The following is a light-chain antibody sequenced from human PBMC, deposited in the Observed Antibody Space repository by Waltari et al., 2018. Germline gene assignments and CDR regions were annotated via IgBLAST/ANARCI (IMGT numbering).Light chain of an antibody. J-gene: IGLJ1*01. CDR2: EVT. CDR1: SRDGGVYDS. Sequence: QSALTQPASVSGSPGQSIAISCTGTSRDGGVYDSVSWSHQHPGKAPKLVIYEVTNRPSGVSNRFSGSKSGNTASLTISGLQAEDEADYYCCAYTSSSVSYVFGTGTKVTVL. V-gene: IGLV2-14*01. CDR3: CAYTSSSVSYV.